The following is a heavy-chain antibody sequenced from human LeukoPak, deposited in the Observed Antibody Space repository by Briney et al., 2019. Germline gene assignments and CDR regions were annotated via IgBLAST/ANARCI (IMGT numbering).Heavy chain of an antibody. V-gene: IGHV3-7*01. CDR3: ARGDVSGGGEDLDY. CDR2: IKQDGSEK. Sequence: QTGGSLRLSCAASGFTFSSYWMSWVRQAPGKGLEWVANIKQDGSEKYYVDSVKGRFTISRDNAKNSLYLQMNSLRAEDTAVYYCARGDVSGGGEDLDYWGQGTLVTVSS. J-gene: IGHJ4*02. D-gene: IGHD2-21*01. CDR1: GFTFSSYW.